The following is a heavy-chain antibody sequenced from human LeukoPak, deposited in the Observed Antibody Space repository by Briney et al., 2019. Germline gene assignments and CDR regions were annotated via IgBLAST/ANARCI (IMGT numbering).Heavy chain of an antibody. D-gene: IGHD1-20*01. J-gene: IGHJ4*02. V-gene: IGHV1-69*06. CDR2: IIPIFGTA. Sequence: SVKVSCKASGGTFSSYAISWVRQAPGQGLEWMGGIIPIFGTANYAQKFQGRVTITADKSTSTAYMELSSLRSEDTAVYYCATGQAITGTALQPVGAPDQYYFDYWGQGTLVTVSS. CDR3: ATGQAITGTALQPVGAPDQYYFDY. CDR1: GGTFSSYA.